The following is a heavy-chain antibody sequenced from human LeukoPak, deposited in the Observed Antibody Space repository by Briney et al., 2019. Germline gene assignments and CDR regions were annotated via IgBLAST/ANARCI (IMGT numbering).Heavy chain of an antibody. CDR1: GGTFSSYA. J-gene: IGHJ6*03. CDR2: IIPIFGTA. CDR3: ARVAVAGNYYYYYMDV. D-gene: IGHD6-19*01. Sequence: SVKVSCKASGGTFSSYAISWVRQAPGQGLVWMGRIIPIFGTANYAQKFQGRVTITTDESTSTAYMELSSLRSEDTAVYYCARVAVAGNYYYYYMDVWGKGTTVTVSS. V-gene: IGHV1-69*05.